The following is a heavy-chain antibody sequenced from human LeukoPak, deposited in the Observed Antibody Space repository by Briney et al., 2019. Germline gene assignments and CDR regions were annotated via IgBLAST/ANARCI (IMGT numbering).Heavy chain of an antibody. J-gene: IGHJ4*02. V-gene: IGHV1-24*01. Sequence: ASVKVSCKVSGYTLTELSMHRVRQAPGKGLEWMGGFDPEDGETIYAQKFQGRVTMTEDTSTDTAYMELSSLRSEDTAVYYCATGYSGSYYYFDYWGQGTLVTVSS. CDR1: GYTLTELS. D-gene: IGHD1-26*01. CDR3: ATGYSGSYYYFDY. CDR2: FDPEDGET.